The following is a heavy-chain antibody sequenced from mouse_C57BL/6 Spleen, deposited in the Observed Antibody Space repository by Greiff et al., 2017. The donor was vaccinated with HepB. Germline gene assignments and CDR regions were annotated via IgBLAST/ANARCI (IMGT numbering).Heavy chain of an antibody. Sequence: EVQLVESGGDLVKPGGSLKLSCAASGFTFSSYGMSWVRQTPDKRLEWVATISSGGSYTYYPDSVKGRFTSSRDNAKNTLYLQMSSLKSEDTAMYYCARGGGNYDAMDYWGQGTSVTVSS. J-gene: IGHJ4*01. D-gene: IGHD1-1*02. CDR3: ARGGGNYDAMDY. CDR1: GFTFSSYG. CDR2: ISSGGSYT. V-gene: IGHV5-6*01.